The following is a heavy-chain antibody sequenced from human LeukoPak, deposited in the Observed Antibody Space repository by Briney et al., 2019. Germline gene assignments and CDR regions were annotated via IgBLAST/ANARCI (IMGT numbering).Heavy chain of an antibody. D-gene: IGHD4-23*01. J-gene: IGHJ6*03. V-gene: IGHV3-23*01. CDR1: GFTFSSYA. CDR2: ISGSGGST. CDR3: AKDGERTVVTPDYYYYMDV. Sequence: GGSLRLSCAASGFTFSSYAMSWVRQAPGKGLEWVSAISGSGGSTYYADSVKGRFTISRDNSKNTLYLQMNSLRAEDTAVYYCAKDGERTVVTPDYYYYMDVWGKGTTVTVSS.